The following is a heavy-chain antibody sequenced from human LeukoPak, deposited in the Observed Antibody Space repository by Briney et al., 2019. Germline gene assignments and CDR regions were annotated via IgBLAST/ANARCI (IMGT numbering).Heavy chain of an antibody. D-gene: IGHD6-13*01. J-gene: IGHJ5*02. CDR3: AGLTSSSWYNVT. CDR1: GFTVSSNY. V-gene: IGHV3-53*01. CDR2: IYSGDTGGST. Sequence: GGSLRLSCAASGFTVSSNYMSWVRQAPGKGLEWVSVIYSGDTGGSTYYADSVKGRFTISRDNSKNTLYLQMNSLTAEDTAVYYCAGLTSSSWYNVTWGQGTLVTVSS.